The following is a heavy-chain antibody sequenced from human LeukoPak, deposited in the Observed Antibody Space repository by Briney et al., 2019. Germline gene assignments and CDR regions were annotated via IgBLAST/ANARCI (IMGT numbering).Heavy chain of an antibody. Sequence: ASVKVSCKASGYTFTSYYMHWVRQAPGQGLEWMGIINPSGGSTSYAQKFQGRVTITTDESTSTAYMELSSLRSEDTAVHYCARNKPAAGTLKSHWFDPWGQGTLVTVSS. CDR1: GYTFTSYY. D-gene: IGHD6-13*01. V-gene: IGHV1-46*01. CDR3: ARNKPAAGTLKSHWFDP. CDR2: INPSGGST. J-gene: IGHJ5*02.